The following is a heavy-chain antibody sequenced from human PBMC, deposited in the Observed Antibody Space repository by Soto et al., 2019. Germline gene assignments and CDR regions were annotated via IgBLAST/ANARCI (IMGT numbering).Heavy chain of an antibody. D-gene: IGHD4-17*01. Sequence: QVQLVESVGGVVQPGRSLTLSCAASGFTFSSYGMHWVRQAPGKGLEWVAVISYDGSNKYYADSVKGRFTISRDNSKDTLYLQMNSLRAEDTAVYYCAKSCYGDPIDYWGQGTLVTVSS. CDR3: AKSCYGDPIDY. CDR2: ISYDGSNK. CDR1: GFTFSSYG. V-gene: IGHV3-30*18. J-gene: IGHJ4*02.